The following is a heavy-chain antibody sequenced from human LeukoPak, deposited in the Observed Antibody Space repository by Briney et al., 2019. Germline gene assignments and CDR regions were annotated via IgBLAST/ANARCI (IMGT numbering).Heavy chain of an antibody. J-gene: IGHJ1*01. CDR3: ARGERTYYYDSSGYFLKKYFQH. D-gene: IGHD3-22*01. CDR2: INHSGST. CDR1: GGSFSGYY. Sequence: SETLSLTCAVYGGSFSGYYWSWIRQPPGKGLEWIGEINHSGSTNYNPSLKSRVTISVDTSTNQFSLKLSSVTAADTAVYYCARGERTYYYDSSGYFLKKYFQHWGQGNLVTVSS. V-gene: IGHV4-34*01.